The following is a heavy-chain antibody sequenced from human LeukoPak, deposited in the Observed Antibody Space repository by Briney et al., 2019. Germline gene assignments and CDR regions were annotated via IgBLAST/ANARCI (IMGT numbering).Heavy chain of an antibody. D-gene: IGHD3-3*01. Sequence: PSETLSLTCTVSGGSISSGGYYWSWIRQPPGEGLEWIGEISHSGITYYNPSLASRITISVDTAGRQFSLKVNSVTAADTAMYYCARLRGRSLEHRFGAFDIWGQGTMVTVSS. J-gene: IGHJ3*02. CDR1: GGSISSGGYY. CDR3: ARLRGRSLEHRFGAFDI. V-gene: IGHV4-61*08. CDR2: ISHSGIT.